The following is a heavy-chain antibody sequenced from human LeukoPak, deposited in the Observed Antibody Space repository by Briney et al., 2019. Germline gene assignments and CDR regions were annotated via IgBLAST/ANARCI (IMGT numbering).Heavy chain of an antibody. Sequence: GGSLRLSCAASGFTFSTYSMSWVRQAPGKGLDWVSAISGSGDSTYYADSVQGRFTISRDNSKNTLYLQMNSLRAEDTAVYYCAKELNSYGFSDYWGQGTLVTVSS. CDR2: ISGSGDST. J-gene: IGHJ4*02. D-gene: IGHD5-18*01. CDR3: AKELNSYGFSDY. V-gene: IGHV3-23*01. CDR1: GFTFSTYS.